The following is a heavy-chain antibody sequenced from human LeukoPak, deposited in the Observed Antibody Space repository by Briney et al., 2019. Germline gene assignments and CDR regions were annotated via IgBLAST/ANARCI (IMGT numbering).Heavy chain of an antibody. Sequence: PGGSLRLSCAASGFTFSSYAMSWVRRAPGKGLEWVSAISGSGGSTYYADSVKGRFTISRDNSKNTLYLQMNSLRAEDTAVYYCAKGYTYYDFWSGLYGMDVWGQGTTVTVSS. CDR2: ISGSGGST. CDR1: GFTFSSYA. J-gene: IGHJ6*02. CDR3: AKGYTYYDFWSGLYGMDV. D-gene: IGHD3-3*01. V-gene: IGHV3-23*01.